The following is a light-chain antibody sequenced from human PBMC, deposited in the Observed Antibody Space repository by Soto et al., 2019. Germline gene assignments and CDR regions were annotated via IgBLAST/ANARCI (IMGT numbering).Light chain of an antibody. CDR2: DAS. J-gene: IGKJ2*01. Sequence: EIVLTQSPATLSLSPGERATLSCRASQSVSSYLAWYQQKPGQAPRLLIYDASNRATGIPARFSGSGSGTDFTLTISSLEPEDFAVYYCQQRSNWPPYTFSLGTKLEIK. V-gene: IGKV3-11*01. CDR1: QSVSSY. CDR3: QQRSNWPPYT.